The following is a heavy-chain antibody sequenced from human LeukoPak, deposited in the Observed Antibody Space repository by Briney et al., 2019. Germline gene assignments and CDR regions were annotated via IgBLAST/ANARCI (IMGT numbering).Heavy chain of an antibody. CDR3: ARDQVFRSGSYRGFDY. CDR2: ISYDGSNK. J-gene: IGHJ4*02. CDR1: GIMFSSYA. D-gene: IGHD6-19*01. Sequence: GGSLRLSCAASGIMFSSYAMSWVRQAPGKGLEWVAVISYDGSNKYYADSVKGRFTISRDNSKNTLYLQMNSLRAEDTAVYYCARDQVFRSGSYRGFDYWGQGTLVTVSS. V-gene: IGHV3-30*04.